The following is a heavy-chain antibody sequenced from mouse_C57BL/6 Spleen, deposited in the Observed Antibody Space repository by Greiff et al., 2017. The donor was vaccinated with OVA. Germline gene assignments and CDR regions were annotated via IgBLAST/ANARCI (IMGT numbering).Heavy chain of an antibody. V-gene: IGHV1-53*01. CDR2: INPSNGGT. CDR1: GYIFTSYW. Sequence: QVQLQQPGTELVKPGASVKLSCKASGYIFTSYWMHWVKQRPGQGLEWIGNINPSNGGTNYNEKFKSKATLTVDKSSSTAYMQLSSLTSEDSAVYYCARSETITTVVAKDFDYWGQGTTLTVSS. J-gene: IGHJ2*01. CDR3: ARSETITTVVAKDFDY. D-gene: IGHD1-1*01.